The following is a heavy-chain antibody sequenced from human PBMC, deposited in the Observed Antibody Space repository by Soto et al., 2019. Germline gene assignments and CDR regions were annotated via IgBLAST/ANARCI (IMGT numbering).Heavy chain of an antibody. CDR2: VSTSSSYI. J-gene: IGHJ3*02. Sequence: GGSLRLSCAASGFTFSSYSMNWVRQAPGKGLEWVSSVSTSSSYIYYADSVKGRFTISRDNAKNSLYLEMSSLRAEDTAVYYCARDVNIVGAIYAFDIWGQGTMVTVSS. V-gene: IGHV3-21*01. D-gene: IGHD1-26*01. CDR1: GFTFSSYS. CDR3: ARDVNIVGAIYAFDI.